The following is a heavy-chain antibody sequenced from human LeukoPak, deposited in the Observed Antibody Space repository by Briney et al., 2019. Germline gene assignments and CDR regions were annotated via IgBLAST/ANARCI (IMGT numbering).Heavy chain of an antibody. CDR2: ISSSSSTI. J-gene: IGHJ4*02. CDR1: GFTFSSDS. V-gene: IGHV3-48*01. D-gene: IGHD2-21*01. CDR3: ARDYYGDPLDY. Sequence: GGSLRLSCAASGFTFSSDSMNSVRQAPAKGLEGVSYISSSSSTIYYADSVKGRFTISRDNAKNSLYLQMNSLRAEDTAVYYCARDYYGDPLDYWGQGTLVTVSS.